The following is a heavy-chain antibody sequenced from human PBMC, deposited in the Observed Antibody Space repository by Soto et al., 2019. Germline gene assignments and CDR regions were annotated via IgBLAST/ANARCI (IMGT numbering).Heavy chain of an antibody. CDR3: ARDSRSYYYDSSGYSDY. CDR1: GGSISSGDYY. V-gene: IGHV4-30-4*01. J-gene: IGHJ4*02. D-gene: IGHD3-22*01. Sequence: SETLSLTCTVSGGSISSGDYYWSWIRQPPGKGLEWIGYIYYSGSTYYNPSLKSRVTISVDTSKNQFSLKLSSVTAADAAVYCCARDSRSYYYDSSGYSDYWGQGTLVTVSS. CDR2: IYYSGST.